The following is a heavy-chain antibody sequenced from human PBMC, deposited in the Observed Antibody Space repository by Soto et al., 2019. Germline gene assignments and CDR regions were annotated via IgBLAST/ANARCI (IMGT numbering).Heavy chain of an antibody. V-gene: IGHV1-69*08. J-gene: IGHJ6*04. CDR1: GGTFTSET. CDR2: IIPILGTG. D-gene: IGHD2-2*02. CDR3: ASEEGSYNTGTFPFYSMDV. Sequence: QVQLVQSGPEVKKSGSSVKVSCKLSGGTFTSETISWVRQAPGQGLEWMGRIIPILGTGNYAQKFQGRITITEDKSTNTGYMELSSLTSADTAVYFCASEEGSYNTGTFPFYSMDVWGNGTTVTVSS.